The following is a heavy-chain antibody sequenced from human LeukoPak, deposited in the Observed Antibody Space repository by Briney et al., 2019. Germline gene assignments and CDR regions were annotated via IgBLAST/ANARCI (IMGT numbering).Heavy chain of an antibody. J-gene: IGHJ4*02. Sequence: PSETLSLTCTVSGGSITSYYWGYIRQPAGKGLEWIGRIHTSGSTNYSPSLKSRVTMSVDTSKSQFSLKLSSVTAADTAIYYCAREFSGTSIAARVFDSWGQGTLVTVSS. CDR2: IHTSGST. CDR1: GGSITSYY. CDR3: AREFSGTSIAARVFDS. D-gene: IGHD6-6*01. V-gene: IGHV4-4*07.